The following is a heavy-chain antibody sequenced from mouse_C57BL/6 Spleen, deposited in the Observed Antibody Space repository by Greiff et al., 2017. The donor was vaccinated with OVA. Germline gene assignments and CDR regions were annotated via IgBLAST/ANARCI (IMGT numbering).Heavy chain of an antibody. Sequence: VQLQQSGPELVKPGASVKISCKASGYSFTGYYMNWVKQSPEKSLEWIGEINPSTGGTTYNQKFKAKATLTVDKSSSTAYMQLKCLTSEDSAAYYCARSPLYYGSTSFDYWGQGTTLTVSS. CDR1: GYSFTGYY. D-gene: IGHD1-1*01. V-gene: IGHV1-42*01. CDR3: ARSPLYYGSTSFDY. CDR2: INPSTGGT. J-gene: IGHJ2*01.